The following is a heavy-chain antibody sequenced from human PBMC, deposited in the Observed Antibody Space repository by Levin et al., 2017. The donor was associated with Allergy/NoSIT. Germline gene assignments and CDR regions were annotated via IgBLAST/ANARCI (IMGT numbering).Heavy chain of an antibody. J-gene: IGHJ4*02. CDR3: AKGKAVTMTVGNDY. CDR1: GFTFSSYA. V-gene: IGHV3-23*01. D-gene: IGHD3-22*01. Sequence: GGSLRLSCAASGFTFSSYAMSWVRQAPGKGLEWVSAISGSGGSTYYADSVKGRFTISRDNSKNTLYLQMNSLRAEDTAVYYCAKGKAVTMTVGNDYWGQGTLVTVSS. CDR2: ISGSGGST.